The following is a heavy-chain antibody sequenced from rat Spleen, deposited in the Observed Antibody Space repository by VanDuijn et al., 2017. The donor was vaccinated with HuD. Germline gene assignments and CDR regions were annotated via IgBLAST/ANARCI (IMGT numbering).Heavy chain of an antibody. CDR3: ARYIPGYYVMDA. Sequence: EVQLQESGPGLVKPSQSLSLTCSVTGYSITSNYWGWIRKFPGNKMEWIGHISYSGSTSYNPSLKSRISLTRDTSKNQFFLQLKSVTTEETGTYYCARYIPGYYVMDAWGQGASVTVSS. CDR2: ISYSGST. J-gene: IGHJ4*01. CDR1: GYSITSNY. V-gene: IGHV3-1*01. D-gene: IGHD1-4*01.